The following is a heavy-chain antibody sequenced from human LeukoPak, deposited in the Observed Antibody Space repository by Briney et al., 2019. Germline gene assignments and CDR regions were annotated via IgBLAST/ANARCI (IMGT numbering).Heavy chain of an antibody. Sequence: ASVRVSCTASGYTFTSYGISWVRQAPEHGREWMGWISAYNGNPNYAQKLQGRVTMTTDTSTSTAYMELRSLRSDDTAVYYCASTVRWYRAFDIWGQGTMGTVSS. J-gene: IGHJ3*02. CDR2: ISAYNGNP. CDR1: GYTFTSYG. D-gene: IGHD6-13*01. CDR3: ASTVRWYRAFDI. V-gene: IGHV1-18*01.